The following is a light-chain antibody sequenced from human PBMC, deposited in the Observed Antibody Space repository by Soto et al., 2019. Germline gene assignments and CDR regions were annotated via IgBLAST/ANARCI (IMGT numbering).Light chain of an antibody. CDR3: QQYNDWPPTRT. J-gene: IGKJ1*01. CDR2: GAS. CDR1: QSVSSH. Sequence: ETVMTQTPATLSVSPGESATLSCRASQSVSSHLAWYQQRPGQAPRLLIYGASTRATGVPVRFSGSGSGTEFTLTISSLQSEDFAVYYCQQYNDWPPTRTFGQGTKVEIK. V-gene: IGKV3-15*01.